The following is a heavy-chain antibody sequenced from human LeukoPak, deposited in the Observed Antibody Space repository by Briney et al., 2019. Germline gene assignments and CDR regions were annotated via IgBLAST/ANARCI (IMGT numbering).Heavy chain of an antibody. J-gene: IGHJ4*02. V-gene: IGHV1-2*02. D-gene: IGHD6-13*01. CDR1: GYTFTGYY. CDR3: ARDGSSSRYNDY. CDR2: INPNSGGT. Sequence: ASVKVSCKASGYTFTGYYMHWVRQAPGQGLEWMGWINPNSGGTNYAQKFQGRVTMTRDTSISTACMELRSLRSDDTAVYYCARDGSSSRYNDYWGQGTLVTVSS.